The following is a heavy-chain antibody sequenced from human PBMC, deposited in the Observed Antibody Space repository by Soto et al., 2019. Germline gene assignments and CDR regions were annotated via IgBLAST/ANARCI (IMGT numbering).Heavy chain of an antibody. D-gene: IGHD3-3*01. CDR3: ARFRGGFLEWLTIDY. CDR1: GFSLSTSGVC. CDR2: IDWDDDK. V-gene: IGHV2-70*11. Sequence: SGPTLVNPTQTLTLTCTFSGFSLSTSGVCVSWIRQPPGKALEWLARIDWDDDKYYSTSLKTRLTISKDTSKNQVVLTMTNMDPVDTATYYCARFRGGFLEWLTIDYWGQGTLVTVSS. J-gene: IGHJ4*02.